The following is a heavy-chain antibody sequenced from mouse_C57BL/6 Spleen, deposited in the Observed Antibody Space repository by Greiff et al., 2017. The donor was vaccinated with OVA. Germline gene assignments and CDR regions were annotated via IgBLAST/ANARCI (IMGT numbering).Heavy chain of an antibody. D-gene: IGHD1-1*01. CDR1: GYTFTSYG. CDR3: ARGDITTVVARVLDY. CDR2: IYPRSGTT. V-gene: IGHV1-81*01. Sequence: VKLVESGAELARPGASVKLSCKASGYTFTSYGISWVNQRTGQGLEWIGEIYPRSGTTYYTEKFKGKATLTADKSSSTAYMELRSLTSEDSAVDFGARGDITTVVARVLDYWGQGTTLTVSS. J-gene: IGHJ2*01.